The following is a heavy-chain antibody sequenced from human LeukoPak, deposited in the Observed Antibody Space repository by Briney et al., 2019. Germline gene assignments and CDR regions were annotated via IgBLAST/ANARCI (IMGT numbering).Heavy chain of an antibody. D-gene: IGHD1-26*01. J-gene: IGHJ4*02. CDR1: GGSISSSSYY. Sequence: PSETLSLTCTVSGGSISSSSYYWGWIRQPPGKGLEWIGTIYYSGTTYYNPSLESRVTISVDTSKNQFSLKLTSVTAADTAVCYCARHKMGTTRLYYFDYWGQGTLVTVSS. CDR2: IYYSGTT. CDR3: ARHKMGTTRLYYFDY. V-gene: IGHV4-39*01.